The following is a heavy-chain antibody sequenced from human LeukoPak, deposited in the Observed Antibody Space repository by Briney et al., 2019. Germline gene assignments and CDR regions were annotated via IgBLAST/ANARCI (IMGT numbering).Heavy chain of an antibody. CDR2: ISGSGGST. D-gene: IGHD6-19*01. Sequence: GGSLRLSCAASGFTFSSYAMSWVRQAPGKGLEWVSAISGSGGSTYFADSLKGRFTISRDNSKNTLYLQMNSLRAEDTAVYYCAKDLPPEYSSGWWAFDYWGQGTLVTVSS. CDR1: GFTFSSYA. V-gene: IGHV3-23*01. CDR3: AKDLPPEYSSGWWAFDY. J-gene: IGHJ4*02.